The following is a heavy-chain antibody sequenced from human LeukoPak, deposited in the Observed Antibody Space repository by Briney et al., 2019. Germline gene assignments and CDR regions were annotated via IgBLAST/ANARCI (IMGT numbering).Heavy chain of an antibody. CDR1: GGSISSYY. J-gene: IGHJ4*02. V-gene: IGHV4-59*12. CDR2: IYYSGST. Sequence: KPSETLSLTCTVSGGSISSYYWSWIRQPPGKGLEWIGYIYYSGSTNYNPSLKSRVTMSVDTSKNQFSLKLSSVTAADTAVYYCARAGYSKGSFDYWGQGTLVTVSS. CDR3: ARAGYSKGSFDY. D-gene: IGHD4-11*01.